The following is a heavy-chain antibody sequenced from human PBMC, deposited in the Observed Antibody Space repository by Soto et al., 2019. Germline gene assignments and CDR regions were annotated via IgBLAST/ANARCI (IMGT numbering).Heavy chain of an antibody. CDR1: GYSFTSLD. J-gene: IGHJ4*02. D-gene: IGHD3-10*01. Sequence: QVQLVQSGAEVRETGASVKVSCKASGYSFTSLDINWVRQTAGQGLEWMGWMQPSTGRTGYAQQFQGRVTMTRDTSINTAYMELTTLTSDDTAFYYCARGVSSGVDYWGQGTLVTVSS. CDR3: ARGVSSGVDY. CDR2: MQPSTGRT. V-gene: IGHV1-8*01.